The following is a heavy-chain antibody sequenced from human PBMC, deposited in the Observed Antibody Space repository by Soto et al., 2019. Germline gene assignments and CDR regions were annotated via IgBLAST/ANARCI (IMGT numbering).Heavy chain of an antibody. V-gene: IGHV3-20*01. CDR1: GFTFDDYG. CDR2: INWNGGST. J-gene: IGHJ6*03. Sequence: GESLKISCAASGFTFDDYGMSWVRQAPGKGLEWVSGINWNGGSTGYADSVKGRFTISRDNAKNSLYLQMNSLRAEDTALYHCARGEGGAPFYMDVWGKGTTVTVSS. D-gene: IGHD3-16*01. CDR3: ARGEGGAPFYMDV.